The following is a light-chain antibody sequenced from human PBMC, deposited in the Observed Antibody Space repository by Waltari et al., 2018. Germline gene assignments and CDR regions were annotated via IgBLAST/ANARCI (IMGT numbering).Light chain of an antibody. J-gene: IGLJ6*01. CDR1: SPNLGAGYD. CDR2: GNN. Sequence: QSVLTQPPSVSGAPGQRVTISCSGSSPNLGAGYDVHWYQHLPGTAPNLLIYGNNNRPSGVPDRFSGSKSGTSASLAITGLQAEDEADYYCQSYDSSLSATVFGSGTTVTVL. CDR3: QSYDSSLSATV. V-gene: IGLV1-40*01.